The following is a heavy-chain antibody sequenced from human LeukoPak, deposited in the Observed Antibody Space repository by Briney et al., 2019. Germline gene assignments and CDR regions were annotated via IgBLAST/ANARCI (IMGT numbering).Heavy chain of an antibody. V-gene: IGHV3-23*01. Sequence: GGSLRLSCAASGFTFSSYAMSWVRQAPGKGLEWASAISGSGGSTYYADSVKGRFTISRDNSKNTLYLQMNSLRAEDTAVYYCAKAGYGGYSYGPLDYWGQGTLVTVSS. CDR2: ISGSGGST. J-gene: IGHJ4*02. D-gene: IGHD5-18*01. CDR3: AKAGYGGYSYGPLDY. CDR1: GFTFSSYA.